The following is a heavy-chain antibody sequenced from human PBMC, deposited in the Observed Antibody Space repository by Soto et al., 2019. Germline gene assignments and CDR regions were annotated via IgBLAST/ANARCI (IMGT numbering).Heavy chain of an antibody. D-gene: IGHD1-26*01. J-gene: IGHJ5*02. CDR2: MTYSGST. CDR3: ARIGTLLGIVTNNWFDP. V-gene: IGHV4-30-4*02. CDR1: GASIITDDYY. Sequence: SETLSLTCTVSGASIITDDYYWSWIRQPPGEGLEWIGYMTYSGSTYYNPSLKSRVTTSLDRSKNQISLHLSSVTAADTAVYYCARIGTLLGIVTNNWFDPWGQGTLVTVSS.